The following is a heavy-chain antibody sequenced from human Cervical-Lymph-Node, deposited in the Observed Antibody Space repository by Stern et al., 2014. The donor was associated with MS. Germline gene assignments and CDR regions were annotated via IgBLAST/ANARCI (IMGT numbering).Heavy chain of an antibody. V-gene: IGHV7-4-1*02. CDR3: ATWGAGSSPPLFY. CDR1: GYNLTTYA. D-gene: IGHD6-6*01. J-gene: IGHJ4*02. Sequence: EQLVESGTELKKPGASVQVSCKASGYNLTTYAINWVRQSPGQGLEWMGWINTQTWNPTIDQGFTGRFVFSLDPTINTAYLRISSLKAEDSAVYYCATWGAGSSPPLFYWGQGTLVTVSS. CDR2: INTQTWNP.